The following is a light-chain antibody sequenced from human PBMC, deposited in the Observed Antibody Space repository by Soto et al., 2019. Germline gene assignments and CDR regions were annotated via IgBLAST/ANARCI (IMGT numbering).Light chain of an antibody. CDR2: DAS. CDR3: QQRSNWPGT. CDR1: QSVRSS. V-gene: IGKV3-11*01. Sequence: EIVLTQSPATLPLSPGERATLSCRATQSVRSSFAWYLQQPGQAPRLLIYDASKRATGIPARFSGSGSGTDVTLTISSLEPKDFAVYYCQQRSNWPGTFGQGTKVEIK. J-gene: IGKJ1*01.